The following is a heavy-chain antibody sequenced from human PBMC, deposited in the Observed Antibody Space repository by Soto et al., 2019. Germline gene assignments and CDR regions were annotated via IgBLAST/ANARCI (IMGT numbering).Heavy chain of an antibody. CDR1: GYTFTNYG. D-gene: IGHD3-10*01. CDR2: ISTYNGDT. V-gene: IGHV1-18*01. J-gene: IGHJ6*02. Sequence: QVQLVQSGAEVKKPGASVKVSCKASGYTFTNYGFNWVRQAPGQGLEWMGWISTYNGDTNYAQKLQGRVTMITDTPTNTAYMELRSLRSDDTAVSYCARGSVRGVTYYYYYGMDVWGQGTTVTVSS. CDR3: ARGSVRGVTYYYYYGMDV.